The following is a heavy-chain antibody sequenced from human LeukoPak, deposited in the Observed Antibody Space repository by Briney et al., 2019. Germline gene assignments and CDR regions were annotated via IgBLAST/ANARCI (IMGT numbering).Heavy chain of an antibody. CDR2: IIPIFGTA. Sequence: SVKVSCKASGYTFTSYYMHWVRQAPGQGLEWMGGIIPIFGTANYAQKFQGRVTITADESTSTAYMELSSLRSEDTAVYYCARGATDYGAGDYWGQGTLVTVSS. D-gene: IGHD4-17*01. V-gene: IGHV1-69*13. J-gene: IGHJ4*02. CDR3: ARGATDYGAGDY. CDR1: GYTFTSYY.